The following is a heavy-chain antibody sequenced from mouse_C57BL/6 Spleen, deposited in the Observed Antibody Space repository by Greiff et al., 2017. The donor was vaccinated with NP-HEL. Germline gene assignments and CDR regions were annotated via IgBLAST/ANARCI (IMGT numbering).Heavy chain of an antibody. CDR2: INSDGGST. J-gene: IGHJ4*01. CDR1: EYEFPSHD. D-gene: IGHD2-4*01. Sequence: EVKLVESGGGLVQPGESLKLSCESNEYEFPSHDMSWVRKTPEKRLELVAAINSDGGSTYYSDTIESRFIISRDNTTKTLYLQMRSLRSTDTALYYCARQSLLSTRNTNAMDYWGKGTSVTVSS. V-gene: IGHV5-2*01. CDR3: ARQSLLSTRNTNAMDY.